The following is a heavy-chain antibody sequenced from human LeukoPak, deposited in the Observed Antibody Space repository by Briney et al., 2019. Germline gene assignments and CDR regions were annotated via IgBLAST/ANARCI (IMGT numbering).Heavy chain of an antibody. D-gene: IGHD1-26*01. CDR1: GFTFSSYA. CDR2: ISYDGSRK. J-gene: IGHJ4*02. CDR3: ARSGSYYYFDY. Sequence: GGSLRLSCAASGFTFSSYAMHWVRQAPGKGLEWVAVISYDGSRKYYADSVKGRFTISRDVSKNTMYLQMNSLRGEDTAVYYCARSGSYYYFDYWGQGTLVTVSS. V-gene: IGHV3-30-3*01.